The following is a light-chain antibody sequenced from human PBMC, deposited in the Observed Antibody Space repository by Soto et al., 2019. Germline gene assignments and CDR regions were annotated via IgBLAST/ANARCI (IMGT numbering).Light chain of an antibody. Sequence: EIVMTQSPATLSVSPGERATLSSRASQSVHSSLAWYQQKPGQAPRLLIYGASTRATGIPARFSGSGSGTEFTLTVSSLQSEDFAVYYCQHYKNWPYTFGQGTKLEIK. CDR2: GAS. CDR1: QSVHSS. V-gene: IGKV3-15*01. J-gene: IGKJ2*01. CDR3: QHYKNWPYT.